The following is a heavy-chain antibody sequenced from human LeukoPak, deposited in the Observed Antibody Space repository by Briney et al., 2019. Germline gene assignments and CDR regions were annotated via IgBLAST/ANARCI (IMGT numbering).Heavy chain of an antibody. CDR1: GFTFSSYA. J-gene: IGHJ4*02. D-gene: IGHD6-19*01. Sequence: GGSLRLSCAASGFTFSSYAMHWVRQAPGKGLEWVAVISYDGSNKYYADSVKGRFTISRDNSKNTLYLQMNSLRAEDTAVYYCAREMSSGWYVKDYWGQGTLVTVSS. CDR3: AREMSSGWYVKDY. V-gene: IGHV3-30-3*01. CDR2: ISYDGSNK.